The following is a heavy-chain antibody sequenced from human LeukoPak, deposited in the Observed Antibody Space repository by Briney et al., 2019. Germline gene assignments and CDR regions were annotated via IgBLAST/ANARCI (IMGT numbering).Heavy chain of an antibody. D-gene: IGHD3-22*01. Sequence: SETLSLTCTVSDGSISSYYWSWIRQPPGKGLEWIGYIYYSGSTNYNPSLKSRVTISVDTSKNQFSLKLSSVTAADTAVYYCARGGYYYDSSGYWGAFDIWGQGTMVTVSS. J-gene: IGHJ3*02. CDR3: ARGGYYYDSSGYWGAFDI. CDR2: IYYSGST. CDR1: DGSISSYY. V-gene: IGHV4-59*01.